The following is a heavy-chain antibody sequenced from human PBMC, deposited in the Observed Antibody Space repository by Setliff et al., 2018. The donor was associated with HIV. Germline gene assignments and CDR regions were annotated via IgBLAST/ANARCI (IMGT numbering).Heavy chain of an antibody. J-gene: IGHJ4*02. D-gene: IGHD3-22*01. CDR1: GYTFTSYD. CDR2: VNPNSGNT. Sequence: ASVKVSCKASGYTFTSYDMYWVRQATGQGLEWMGWVNPNSGNTGYAEKFQGRVTITADTSTDTAYMELSSLRSEDTAVYYCATPLSFHYYDSSGYYNDYWGQGTLVTVSS. CDR3: ATPLSFHYYDSSGYYNDY. V-gene: IGHV1-8*02.